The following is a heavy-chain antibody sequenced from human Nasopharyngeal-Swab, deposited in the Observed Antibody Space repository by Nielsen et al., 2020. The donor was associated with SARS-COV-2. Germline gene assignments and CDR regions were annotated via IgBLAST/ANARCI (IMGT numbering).Heavy chain of an antibody. Sequence: WIHQPPGKGLEWVASITSSYDQKYYGDSVKGRFTISRDNARNSLYLEMNSLRVEDTAIYYCASEVVGFYFYTNVWGKGTTVTVSS. CDR2: ITSSYDQK. CDR3: ASEVVGFYFYTNV. V-gene: IGHV3-21*01. J-gene: IGHJ6*03. D-gene: IGHD1-26*01.